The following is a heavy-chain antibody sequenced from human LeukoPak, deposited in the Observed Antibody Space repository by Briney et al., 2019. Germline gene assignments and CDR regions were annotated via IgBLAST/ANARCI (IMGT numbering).Heavy chain of an antibody. CDR2: ISTSGGST. J-gene: IGHJ4*02. V-gene: IGHV3-23*01. CDR3: ARQSGWYVASDY. Sequence: PAESLTLTCAASGFTFSSYAWSWIRQAPGKRLEWVSAISTSGGSTYYADPLKRRLTISRDNSKITLYLQRHSLRVEDTAYYYCARQSGWYVASDYWGQGTLVTVSS. D-gene: IGHD6-19*01. CDR1: GFTFSSYA.